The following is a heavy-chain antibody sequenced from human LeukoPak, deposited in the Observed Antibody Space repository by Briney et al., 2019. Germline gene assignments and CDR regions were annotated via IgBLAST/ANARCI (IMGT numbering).Heavy chain of an antibody. Sequence: GGSLRLSCAASGFTFSTYKMNWVGQAPGKGREGVSYISSDSTIFYSDSVKGGFTISRDNAENSLYLQMNSLRAEDTAIYYCARGGKGLGTKFDYWGQGTLVTVSS. CDR2: ISSDSTI. J-gene: IGHJ4*02. CDR3: ARGGKGLGTKFDY. D-gene: IGHD1-7*01. CDR1: GFTFSTYK. V-gene: IGHV3-48*03.